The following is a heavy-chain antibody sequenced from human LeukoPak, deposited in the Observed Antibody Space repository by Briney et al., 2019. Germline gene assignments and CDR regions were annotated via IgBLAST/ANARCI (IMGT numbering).Heavy chain of an antibody. CDR2: IYYSGST. Sequence: PSQTLSLTCTVSGGSISSGDYYWSWIRQPPGKGREWIGYIYYSGSTYYNPSLKSRVTISVDTSKNQFSLKLSSVTAADTAVYYCARVRRPDFSYEEYYFDYWGQGTLVTVSS. CDR1: GGSISSGDYY. D-gene: IGHD2-21*02. V-gene: IGHV4-30-4*01. J-gene: IGHJ4*02. CDR3: ARVRRPDFSYEEYYFDY.